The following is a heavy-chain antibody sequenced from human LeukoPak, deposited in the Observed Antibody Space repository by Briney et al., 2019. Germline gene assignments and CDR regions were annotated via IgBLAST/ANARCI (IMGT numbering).Heavy chain of an antibody. CDR1: GFTFSSYA. Sequence: GGSLRLSCAASGFTFSSYAMHWVRQAPGKGLEWVAVISYDGSNEYYADSVKGRFTISRDNSKNTLYLQMNSLRAEDTAVYYCASLYYYDSSGYLIGAYYYYYGMDVWGQGTTVTVSS. CDR2: ISYDGSNE. V-gene: IGHV3-30-3*01. CDR3: ASLYYYDSSGYLIGAYYYYYGMDV. J-gene: IGHJ6*02. D-gene: IGHD3-22*01.